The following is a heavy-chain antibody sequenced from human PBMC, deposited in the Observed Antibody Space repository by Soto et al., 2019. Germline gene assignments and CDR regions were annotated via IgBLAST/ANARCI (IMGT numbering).Heavy chain of an antibody. CDR1: GFTFGRHG. CDR3: ARDDDYPDNGIEY. CDR2: IGSDGARD. Sequence: QVQLVESGGGVVQPGGSLRLSCAASGFTFGRHGMHWVRQAPGKGLEWVAVIGSDGARDSYADSMKGRFSISRDNGQNTFYLQTNSLRVEHMAVYYCARDDDYPDNGIEYWGQGTLVTVSS. D-gene: IGHD4-17*01. V-gene: IGHV3-33*01. J-gene: IGHJ4*02.